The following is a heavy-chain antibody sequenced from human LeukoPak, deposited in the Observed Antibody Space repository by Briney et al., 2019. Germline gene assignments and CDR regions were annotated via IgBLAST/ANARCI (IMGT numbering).Heavy chain of an antibody. CDR1: GFPFSSYA. J-gene: IGHJ1*01. D-gene: IGHD6-6*01. CDR3: ANQAFEYSSSSQL. V-gene: IGHV3-23*01. CDR2: ISGSGGST. Sequence: GGSLRLSCAASGFPFSSYAMSWVRQAPGKGLEWVSAISGSGGSTYYAASVKGRFTISRDNSKNTLYLQMNSLRAEDTAVYYCANQAFEYSSSSQLWGQGTLVTVSS.